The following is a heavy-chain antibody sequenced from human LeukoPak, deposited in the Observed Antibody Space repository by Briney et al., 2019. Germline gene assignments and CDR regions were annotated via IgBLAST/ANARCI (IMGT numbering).Heavy chain of an antibody. CDR1: GFTVSSNY. CDR3: ARVASGSYYYPFDS. Sequence: GGSLRLSCAASGFTVSSNYMSWVRQAPGKGLEWVSVIYSGGSTYYADSVKGRFTISRDNSKNTLSLQMNSLRAEDTAVYYCARVASGSYYYPFDSWGQGTLVTVSS. D-gene: IGHD1-26*01. J-gene: IGHJ4*02. V-gene: IGHV3-53*01. CDR2: IYSGGST.